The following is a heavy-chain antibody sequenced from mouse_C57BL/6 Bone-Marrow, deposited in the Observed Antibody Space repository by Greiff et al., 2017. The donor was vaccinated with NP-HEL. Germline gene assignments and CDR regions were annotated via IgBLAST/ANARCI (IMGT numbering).Heavy chain of an antibody. CDR1: GFTFSSYA. V-gene: IGHV5-4*01. CDR2: ISDGGSYT. Sequence: EVQRVESGGGLVKPGGSLKLSCAASGFTFSSYAMSWVRQTPEKRLEWVATISDGGSYTYYPDNVKGRFTISRDNAKNNLYLQMSHLKSEDTAMYYCARDAGWFPVAYWGQGTLVTVSA. CDR3: ARDAGWFPVAY. J-gene: IGHJ3*01. D-gene: IGHD2-3*01.